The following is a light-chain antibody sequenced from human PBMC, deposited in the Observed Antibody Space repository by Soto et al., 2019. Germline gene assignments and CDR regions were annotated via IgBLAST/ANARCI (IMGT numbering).Light chain of an antibody. CDR1: DSDLGSYNL. CDR2: EVM. V-gene: IGLV2-23*02. CDR3: YSYGGYGNLL. Sequence: QSVLTQPDSMSASPGQSITISCSGSDSDLGSYNLVSWYQQHPGKAPKLMIYEVMRRPSGVSHRFSGSKSGNTASLTISGLQAEDEATYYCYSYGGYGNLLFGGGTKLTVL. J-gene: IGLJ2*01.